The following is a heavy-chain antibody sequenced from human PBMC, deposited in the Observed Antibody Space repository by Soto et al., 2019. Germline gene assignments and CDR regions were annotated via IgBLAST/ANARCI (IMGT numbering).Heavy chain of an antibody. CDR3: ARASSSSSAADH. V-gene: IGHV4-31*03. CDR2: IYDTASA. J-gene: IGHJ4*02. D-gene: IGHD6-6*01. Sequence: QVQLQESGPGLVKASQTLSLICNVSGESISSGGYYWSWIRHHPGKGLEWIGYIYDTASAYYNPSLKSRVPXXMXPSKNHFAMKLSSVTAADTAVYYCARASSSSSAADHWGQGTLITVSS. CDR1: GESISSGGYY.